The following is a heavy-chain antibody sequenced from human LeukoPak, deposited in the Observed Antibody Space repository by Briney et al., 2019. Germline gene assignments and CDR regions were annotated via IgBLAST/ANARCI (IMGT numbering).Heavy chain of an antibody. CDR3: ARVVVPAAFLDP. CDR2: IYSGGSA. D-gene: IGHD2-2*01. Sequence: PGGSLRLSCAASGFTVSSNYMSWVRQAPGKGLEWVSVIYSGGSAYYADSVKGRFTISRDNSKNTLYLQMNSLRAEDTAVYYCARVVVPAAFLDPWGQGTLVTVSS. V-gene: IGHV3-53*01. J-gene: IGHJ5*02. CDR1: GFTVSSNY.